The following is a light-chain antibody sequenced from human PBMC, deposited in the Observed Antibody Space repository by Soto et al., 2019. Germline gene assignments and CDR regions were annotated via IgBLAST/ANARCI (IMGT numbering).Light chain of an antibody. CDR1: QGVSNTY. CDR2: AAS. Sequence: EIVLTQSPGTLSLSPGERATLSCRASQGVSNTYLAWYQQKPGQAPRLLIYAASSRATGIPDRFSGSGSGTDFTLTISRLEPEDFAVYYCQLFASSLYTFGQGTKLDIK. V-gene: IGKV3-20*01. CDR3: QLFASSLYT. J-gene: IGKJ2*01.